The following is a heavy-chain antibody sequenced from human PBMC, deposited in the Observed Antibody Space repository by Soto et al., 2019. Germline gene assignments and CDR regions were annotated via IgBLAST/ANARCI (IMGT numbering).Heavy chain of an antibody. CDR2: AYYSGIT. Sequence: SETLALTCTVSGASTVYYYWNWIRQPPGQGLEWIGHAYYSGITSYNPSLKSRVTISVDTSKNQISLKLGSVTAADTAVYYCACLPASQYYHLASSWGQGSKVTVSS. CDR1: GASTVYYY. V-gene: IGHV4-59*01. CDR3: ACLPASQYYHLASS. D-gene: IGHD2-2*01. J-gene: IGHJ6*02.